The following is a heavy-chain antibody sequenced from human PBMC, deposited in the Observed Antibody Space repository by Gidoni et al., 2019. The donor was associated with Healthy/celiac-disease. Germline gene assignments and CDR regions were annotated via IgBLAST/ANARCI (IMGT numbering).Heavy chain of an antibody. J-gene: IGHJ4*02. CDR2: ISYDGSNK. Sequence: QVQLVESGGGVVQPWRSLRLSGAASGFTFSSYAMHWVRQAPCKGLGWVAVISYDGSNKYYADSVKGRFTISRDNSKNTLYLQMNSLRAEDTAVYYCARDGPQGSSGWYPDYWGQGTLVTVSS. V-gene: IGHV3-30*17. CDR3: ARDGPQGSSGWYPDY. CDR1: GFTFSSYA. D-gene: IGHD6-19*01.